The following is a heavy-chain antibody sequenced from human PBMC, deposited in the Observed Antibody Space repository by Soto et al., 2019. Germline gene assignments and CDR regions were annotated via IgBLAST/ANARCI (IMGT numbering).Heavy chain of an antibody. CDR1: GFTFSTYD. CDR3: ARAYYDNSGYPLGGMDV. V-gene: IGHV3-13*01. J-gene: IGHJ6*02. D-gene: IGHD3-22*01. CDR2: IGTDDDT. Sequence: GGSLRLSCVGFGFTFSTYDMHWVGQNVGKGLEWVSSIGTDDDTYYLDSVRGRFTISREDAKNSLYLQMDSLRAGDTAVYYCARAYYDNSGYPLGGMDVWGQGTMVTVSS.